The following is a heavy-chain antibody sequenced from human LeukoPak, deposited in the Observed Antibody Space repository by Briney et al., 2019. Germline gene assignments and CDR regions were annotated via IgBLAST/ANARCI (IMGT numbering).Heavy chain of an antibody. CDR1: GLTFSDAW. J-gene: IGHJ4*02. D-gene: IGHD1-14*01. V-gene: IGHV3-15*01. CDR3: TTDYRGILRF. CDR2: IKGKTDGGTT. Sequence: GGSLRLSCAASGLTFSDAWMNWVRQAPGKGLEWVGRIKGKTDGGTTAYGALVKDRFTISRDDSKNTLYLQMNSLKTEDTGVYSCTTDYRGILRFWGQGTLVTVSS.